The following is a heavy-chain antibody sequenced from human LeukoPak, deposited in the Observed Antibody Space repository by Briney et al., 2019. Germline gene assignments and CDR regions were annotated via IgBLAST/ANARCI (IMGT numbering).Heavy chain of an antibody. CDR3: ARGRSSSWYYYYYYMDV. Sequence: GGSLRLSCAASGFTFSSYAMSWVRQAPGKGLEWVSVIYSGGSTYYADSVKGRFTISRDNSKNTLYLQMNSLRAEDTAVYYCARGRSSSWYYYYYYMDVWGKGTTVTISS. D-gene: IGHD6-13*01. CDR2: IYSGGST. J-gene: IGHJ6*03. CDR1: GFTFSSYA. V-gene: IGHV3-66*01.